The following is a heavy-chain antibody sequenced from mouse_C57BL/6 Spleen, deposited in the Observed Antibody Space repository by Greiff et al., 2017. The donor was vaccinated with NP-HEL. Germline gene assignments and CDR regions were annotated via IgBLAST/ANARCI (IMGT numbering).Heavy chain of an antibody. CDR2: IWGVGST. Sequence: VKLVESGPGLVAPSQSLSITCTVSGFSLTSYGVDWVRQSPGKGLEWLGVIWGVGSTNYNSALKSRLSISKDNSKSQVFLKMNSLQTDDTAMYYCASGEESRGFFAYWGQGTLVTVSA. J-gene: IGHJ3*01. CDR1: GFSLTSYG. V-gene: IGHV2-6*01. D-gene: IGHD3-2*02. CDR3: ASGEESRGFFAY.